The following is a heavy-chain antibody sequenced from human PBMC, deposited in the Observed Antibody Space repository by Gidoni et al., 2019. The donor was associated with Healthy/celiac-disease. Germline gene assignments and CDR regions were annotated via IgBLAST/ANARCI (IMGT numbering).Heavy chain of an antibody. V-gene: IGHV3-23*01. Sequence: EVQLLESGGGLVQPGGSLRLSCAASGFTFRCYALRGVRQAPGKGLEWGSAISVSGGSTYYADSVQGRFTISRDNAKNTLYLQMNSLRAEDTAVYYCAKGEYDSSGYYYQSDAFDIWGQGTMVTVSS. D-gene: IGHD3-22*01. CDR2: ISVSGGST. CDR3: AKGEYDSSGYYYQSDAFDI. J-gene: IGHJ3*02. CDR1: GFTFRCYA.